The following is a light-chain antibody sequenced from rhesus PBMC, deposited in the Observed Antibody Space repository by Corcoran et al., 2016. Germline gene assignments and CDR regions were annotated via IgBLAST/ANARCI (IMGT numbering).Light chain of an antibody. CDR1: SSDIGGYNY. J-gene: IGLJ1*01. CDR2: EVS. CDR3: SSYAGSNTRI. V-gene: IGLV2-32*02. Sequence: QAALTQPRSVSGSPGQSVTISCTGTSSDIGGYNYVSWYQQHPGTAPKLMIYEVSKRPSGVSDRFSGSKSGNTASLTISGLQAEDEADYYCSSYAGSNTRIFGAGTRLTVL.